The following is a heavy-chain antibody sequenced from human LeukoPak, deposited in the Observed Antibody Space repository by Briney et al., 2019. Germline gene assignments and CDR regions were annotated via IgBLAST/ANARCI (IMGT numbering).Heavy chain of an antibody. D-gene: IGHD2/OR15-2a*01. CDR1: GESISGFY. V-gene: IGHV4-59*01. J-gene: IGHJ6*03. Sequence: SETLSLTCTVSGESISGFYWTWIRQPPGKGLEWIGYIYYSGSTNYNPSLKSRVTISVDTSKNQFSLKLSSVTAADTAVYYCARASFGDPGYMDVWGKGTTVTISS. CDR3: ARASFGDPGYMDV. CDR2: IYYSGST.